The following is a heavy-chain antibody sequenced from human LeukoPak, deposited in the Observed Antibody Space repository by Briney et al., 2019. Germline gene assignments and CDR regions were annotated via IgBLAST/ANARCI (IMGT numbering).Heavy chain of an antibody. V-gene: IGHV5-51*01. CDR3: ARSAAVADPYFDY. CDR1: GYSFTSYW. Sequence: GESLEISCKGSGYSFTSYWIGWVRQMPGKGLEWMGIIYPGDSDTRYSPSFQGQVTISADKSISTAYLQWSSLKASDTAMYYCARSAAVADPYFDYWGQGTLVTVSS. D-gene: IGHD6-19*01. J-gene: IGHJ4*02. CDR2: IYPGDSDT.